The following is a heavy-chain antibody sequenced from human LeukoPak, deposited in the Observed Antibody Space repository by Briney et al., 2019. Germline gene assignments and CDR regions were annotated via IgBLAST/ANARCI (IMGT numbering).Heavy chain of an antibody. CDR2: IKQDGSEK. D-gene: IGHD3-22*01. Sequence: GGSLRLSCVASRFTFSSYWMSWVRQAPGKGLEWVANIKQDGSEKYYVDSVKGRFTISRDNAKNSLYLQMNSLRAEDTAVYYCARDIHYYDSSDSDSDIWGQGTMVTVSS. J-gene: IGHJ3*02. CDR3: ARDIHYYDSSDSDSDI. V-gene: IGHV3-7*01. CDR1: RFTFSSYW.